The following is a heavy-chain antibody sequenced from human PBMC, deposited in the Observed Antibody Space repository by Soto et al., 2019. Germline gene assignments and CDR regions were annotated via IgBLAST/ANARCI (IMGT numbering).Heavy chain of an antibody. CDR2: INHSGST. CDR3: ARWSRYFDWYRVRDYYMDV. D-gene: IGHD3-9*01. V-gene: IGHV4-34*01. J-gene: IGHJ6*03. CDR1: GGSFSGYY. Sequence: PSETLSLTCAVYGGSFSGYYWSWIRQPPGKGLEWIGEINHSGSTNYNPSLKSRVTISVDTSKNQFSLKLSSVTAADTAVYYCARWSRYFDWYRVRDYYMDVWGKGTTVIVSS.